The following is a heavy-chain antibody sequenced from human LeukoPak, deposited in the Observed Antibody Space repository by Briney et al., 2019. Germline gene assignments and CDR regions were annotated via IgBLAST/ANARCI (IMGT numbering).Heavy chain of an antibody. CDR3: AKEGGRSGGYGMDV. CDR2: ISGSGGST. CDR1: GFTFSSYA. D-gene: IGHD2-15*01. Sequence: GGSLRLSCAASGFTFSSYAMSWVRQAPGKGQEWVSAISGSGGSTYHADSVKGRFTISRDNSKNTLYLQMNSLRAEDTAVYYCAKEGGRSGGYGMDVWGQGTTVIVSS. J-gene: IGHJ6*02. V-gene: IGHV3-23*01.